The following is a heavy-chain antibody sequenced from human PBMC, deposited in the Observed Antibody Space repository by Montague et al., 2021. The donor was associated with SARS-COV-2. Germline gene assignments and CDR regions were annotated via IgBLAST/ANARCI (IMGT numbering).Heavy chain of an antibody. CDR1: GCSISSSSYY. Sequence: SETLSLTCTVSGCSISSSSYYWGWIRQPPGKGLVWIGSIYYSGSTYSNPSLKRRVTISVDTAKNQLSLKLSSVTAADTDVYYCARQEASVVVVAARRGWFDPWGQGTLVTVSS. D-gene: IGHD2-15*01. V-gene: IGHV4-39*01. CDR3: ARQEASVVVVAARRGWFDP. CDR2: IYYSGST. J-gene: IGHJ5*02.